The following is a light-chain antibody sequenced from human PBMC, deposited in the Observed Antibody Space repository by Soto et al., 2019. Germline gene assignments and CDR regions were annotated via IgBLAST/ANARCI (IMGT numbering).Light chain of an antibody. CDR2: STS. J-gene: IGKJ1*01. Sequence: EIVLTQSPDTLSLSPGESASVSCRASQSVSRYLAWYQQKPGQAPRLLIYSTSIRAAGIPDRFSVSGSGTDFSLTISRLEPEDFAVYYCQQYGSSPQTFGQGTKVEIK. V-gene: IGKV3-20*01. CDR1: QSVSRY. CDR3: QQYGSSPQT.